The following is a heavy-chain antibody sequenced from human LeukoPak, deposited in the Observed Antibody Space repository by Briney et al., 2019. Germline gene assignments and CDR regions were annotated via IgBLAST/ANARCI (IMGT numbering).Heavy chain of an antibody. CDR2: ISSSSTTI. V-gene: IGHV3-48*01. D-gene: IGHD1-26*01. CDR3: ARFRSGSYSSFDY. CDR1: GFTFNTFS. J-gene: IGHJ4*02. Sequence: GGSLRLSCAASGFTFNTFSMNWIRQAPGKGLEWISYISSSSTTIYYADSVRGRFTVSRDNAKNSLYLQMNSLRAEDTAVYYCARFRSGSYSSFDYWGQGTPVTVSS.